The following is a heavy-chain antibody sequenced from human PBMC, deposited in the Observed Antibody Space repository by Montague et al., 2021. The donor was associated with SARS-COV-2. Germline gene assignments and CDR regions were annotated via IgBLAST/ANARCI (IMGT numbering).Heavy chain of an antibody. CDR1: GGSISSSTYY. V-gene: IGHV4-39*02. CDR2: LYNGGTT. Sequence: SETLSLTCNVSGGSISSSTYYWGWIRQPPGKGLVWIGNLYNGGTTYYSPSLKSRVTISVDTSKNHFSLNMAPVTAADTAVYYCARTSKLRESSSGNYYYHAMDVWGQGTTVTVSS. CDR3: ARTSKLRESSSGNYYYHAMDV. D-gene: IGHD3-16*01. J-gene: IGHJ6*02.